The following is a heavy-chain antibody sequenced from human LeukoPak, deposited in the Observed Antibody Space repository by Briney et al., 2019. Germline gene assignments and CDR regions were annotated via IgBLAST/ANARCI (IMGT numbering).Heavy chain of an antibody. V-gene: IGHV3-7*01. Sequence: GGSLRLSCAASGFTFSSYWMSWVRQAPGKGLEWVANIKQDGSEKYYVDSVKGRFTVSRDNAKNSLYLQMNSLRAEDTAVYYCARTVAPAAAYYYYMDVWGKGTTVTVSS. CDR2: IKQDGSEK. CDR3: ARTVAPAAAYYYYMDV. J-gene: IGHJ6*03. CDR1: GFTFSSYW. D-gene: IGHD2-2*01.